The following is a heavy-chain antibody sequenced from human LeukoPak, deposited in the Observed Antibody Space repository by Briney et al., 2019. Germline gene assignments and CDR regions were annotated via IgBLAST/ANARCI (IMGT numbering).Heavy chain of an antibody. CDR3: ARGYDSSGYYRLDY. D-gene: IGHD3-22*01. J-gene: IGHJ4*02. CDR1: GFTFSSYA. CDR2: ISYDGSNK. Sequence: GSLRLSCAASGFTFSSYAMHWVRQAPGKGLEWVAVISYDGSNKYYADSVKGRFTISRDNSKNTLYLQMDSLRAEDTAVYYCARGYDSSGYYRLDYWGQGTLVTVSS. V-gene: IGHV3-30-3*01.